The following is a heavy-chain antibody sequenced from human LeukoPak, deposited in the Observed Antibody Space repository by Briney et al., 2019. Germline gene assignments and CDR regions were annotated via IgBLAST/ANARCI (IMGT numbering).Heavy chain of an antibody. V-gene: IGHV3-23*01. CDR1: GFCFSTYS. CDR3: ARKYAAGTYPLDY. J-gene: IGHJ4*02. Sequence: GGSLRLSCAASGFCFSTYSMSWVRQPPGKGLEWVSVISDTGATKFNADSVKGRSTISRDNSKNTLYLQMSSLRVEDTAVYDCARKYAAGTYPLDYWGQGILVTVSS. D-gene: IGHD3-10*01. CDR2: ISDTGATK.